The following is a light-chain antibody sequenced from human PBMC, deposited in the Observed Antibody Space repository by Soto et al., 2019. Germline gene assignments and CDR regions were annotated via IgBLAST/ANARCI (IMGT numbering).Light chain of an antibody. Sequence: EIVMTQSPATLSVSPGERATLSCRASQSVSSNLAWYQQKPGQAPRLLIYGASTRATGIPARFSGSGSGTEFTLTISILQSEDFAVYYCLQYNNWPSTFGPGTKVDIK. CDR3: LQYNNWPST. J-gene: IGKJ3*01. V-gene: IGKV3-15*01. CDR1: QSVSSN. CDR2: GAS.